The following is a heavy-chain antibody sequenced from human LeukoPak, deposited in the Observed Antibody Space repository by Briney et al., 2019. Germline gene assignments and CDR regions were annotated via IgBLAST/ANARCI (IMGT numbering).Heavy chain of an antibody. V-gene: IGHV6-1*01. Sequence: SQTLSLTCAISGDSVSSNSAAWNWIRQSPSGGLEWLGRTYYRSKWFNDYAPSVKGRITINPDTSKNQFSLQLNSVTPEDTAVYYCARSRGDLEDHWGQGTLVTVSS. D-gene: IGHD3-16*01. CDR1: GDSVSSNSAA. J-gene: IGHJ4*02. CDR2: TYYRSKWFN. CDR3: ARSRGDLEDH.